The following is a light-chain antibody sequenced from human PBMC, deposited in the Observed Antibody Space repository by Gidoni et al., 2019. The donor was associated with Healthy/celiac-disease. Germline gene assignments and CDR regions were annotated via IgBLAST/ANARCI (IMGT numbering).Light chain of an antibody. J-gene: IGKJ2*01. V-gene: IGKV3-15*01. CDR1: QSVNSN. CDR2: GAS. Sequence: EIVMTQSPATLSVSPGEGATLSCRASQSVNSNLAWYQQKPGQAPSLLIYGASTRATGIPARFSGRGSGTEFTLTISSLQSEDFAVYYCQQYNNWPPYTFGQGTKLEIK. CDR3: QQYNNWPPYT.